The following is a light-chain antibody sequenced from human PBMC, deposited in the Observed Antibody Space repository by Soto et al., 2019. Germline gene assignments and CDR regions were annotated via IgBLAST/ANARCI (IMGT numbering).Light chain of an antibody. Sequence: DIVMTQSPDSLAVSLGERATIDCKSSQSVLYSSNGNNYLAWYQQIPGQPPKLLISWASTREIGVPDRFSASGSGTDFTLTISSLQAEDVAVYYCQQYYTTPQTFGQGTKVEIK. CDR3: QQYYTTPQT. V-gene: IGKV4-1*01. CDR1: QSVLYSSNGNNY. CDR2: WAS. J-gene: IGKJ1*01.